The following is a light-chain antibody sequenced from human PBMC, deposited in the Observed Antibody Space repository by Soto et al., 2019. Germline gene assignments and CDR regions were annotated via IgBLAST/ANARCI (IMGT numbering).Light chain of an antibody. CDR2: AAS. J-gene: IGKJ1*01. V-gene: IGKV1-6*01. CDR3: LLDYAYFWA. Sequence: AIQMTQSPSSLSASVGDRVTITCRPSQGIRSALGWYQQKPGKVPKLLIYAASTLQSGVPSRFSGSGSGRDFTLTISSLQPEDFATYYCLLDYAYFWAFGQGTKVDIK. CDR1: QGIRSA.